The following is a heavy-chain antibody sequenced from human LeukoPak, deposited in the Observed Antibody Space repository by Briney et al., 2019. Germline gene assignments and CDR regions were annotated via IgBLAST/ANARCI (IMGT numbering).Heavy chain of an antibody. CDR1: GFTFISYS. D-gene: IGHD3-22*01. Sequence: GGSLRLSCAASGFTFISYSMNWVRQAPGRGLEWVSSISSSSSYIYYADSVKGRFTISRDNAKNSLYLQMNRLRTEDTAVYYCARDSTYYYDSRGYPPDYWGQGTLVTASA. CDR2: ISSSSSYI. CDR3: ARDSTYYYDSRGYPPDY. J-gene: IGHJ4*02. V-gene: IGHV3-21*01.